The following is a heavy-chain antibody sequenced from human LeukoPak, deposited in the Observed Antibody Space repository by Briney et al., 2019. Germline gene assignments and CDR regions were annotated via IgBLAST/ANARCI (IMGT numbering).Heavy chain of an antibody. Sequence: GGSLRLSCAASGFTFSSYAMSWVRQAPGKGLEWVSAISDSDGNTYYADSVKGRFTISRDNSKNTLYLQMNSLTSADTAVYYCAKVKTDILIPDSWGQGTLVTVSS. J-gene: IGHJ4*02. CDR3: AKVKTDILIPDS. CDR2: ISDSDGNT. V-gene: IGHV3-23*01. D-gene: IGHD2-21*02. CDR1: GFTFSSYA.